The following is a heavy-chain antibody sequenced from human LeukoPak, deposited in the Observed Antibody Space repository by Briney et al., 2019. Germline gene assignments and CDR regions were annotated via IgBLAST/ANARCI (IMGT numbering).Heavy chain of an antibody. J-gene: IGHJ3*02. Sequence: PSETLSLTCAVYGGSFSGYYWSWIRQPPGKGLEWIGEINHSGSTNYNPSLKSRVTISVDTSKNQFSLKLSSVTAADTAVYYCARAVGTVTSPQAFDIWGQGTMVTVSS. CDR3: ARAVGTVTSPQAFDI. V-gene: IGHV4-34*09. D-gene: IGHD4-17*01. CDR1: GGSFSGYY. CDR2: INHSGST.